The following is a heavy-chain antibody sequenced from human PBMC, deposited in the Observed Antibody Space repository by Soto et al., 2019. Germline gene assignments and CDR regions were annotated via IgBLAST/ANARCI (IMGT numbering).Heavy chain of an antibody. CDR2: ISWNSGSI. CDR3: AKDPYGDSSSSDPYLDY. J-gene: IGHJ4*02. D-gene: IGHD6-6*01. V-gene: IGHV3-9*01. CDR1: GFTFDVYA. Sequence: GGSLRISCAASGFTFDVYAVHWVRKAPGKGLEWVSGISWNSGSIGYADSVKGRFTISRDNAKNSLYLQMNSLRAEDTALYYCAKDPYGDSSSSDPYLDYWGQGTLVTVSS.